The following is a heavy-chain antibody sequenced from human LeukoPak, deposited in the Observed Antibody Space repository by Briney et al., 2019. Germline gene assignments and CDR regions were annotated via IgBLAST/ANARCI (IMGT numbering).Heavy chain of an antibody. D-gene: IGHD6-19*01. V-gene: IGHV4-59*01. J-gene: IGHJ4*02. CDR2: VYATGIT. CDR1: SGSLTGYY. Sequence: PSETLSLTCTVSSGSLTGYYWSWIRQPPGKGLEWIAYVYATGITNYNPSLKTRATISMDTSKNQLSLTLTSVTAADTAVYYCARVGSGGAWFDFWGQGTLVSVSS. CDR3: ARVGSGGAWFDF.